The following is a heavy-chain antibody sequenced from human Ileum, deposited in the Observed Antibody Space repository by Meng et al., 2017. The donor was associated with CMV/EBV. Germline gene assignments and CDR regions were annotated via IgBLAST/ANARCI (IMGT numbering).Heavy chain of an antibody. CDR3: AKGKSYFFEY. V-gene: IGHV3-48*04. Sequence: GESLKISCAASGFTFSNFHMNWVRQAPGKGLEWLAYISGGGLPKYYADSVKGRITISRDNAKNSLYLQIDNVGVDDTAVYYCAKGKSYFFEYWGPGALVTVSS. CDR2: ISGGGLPK. CDR1: GFTFSNFH. D-gene: IGHD3-10*01. J-gene: IGHJ4*02.